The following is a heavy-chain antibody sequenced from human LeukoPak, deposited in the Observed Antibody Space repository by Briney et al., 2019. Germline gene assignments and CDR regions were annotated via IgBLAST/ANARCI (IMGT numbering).Heavy chain of an antibody. CDR1: GFTFSSYD. CDR3: AKGSSSGYYYHRDAFDI. V-gene: IGHV3-23*01. CDR2: ISGSGGST. Sequence: PGGSLRLSCAASGFTFSSYDMSWVRQAPGKGLEWVSAISGSGGSTYYADSVKGRFTISRDNSKNTLYLQMNSLRAGDTAVYYCAKGSSSGYYYHRDAFDIWGQGTMVTVSS. D-gene: IGHD3-22*01. J-gene: IGHJ3*02.